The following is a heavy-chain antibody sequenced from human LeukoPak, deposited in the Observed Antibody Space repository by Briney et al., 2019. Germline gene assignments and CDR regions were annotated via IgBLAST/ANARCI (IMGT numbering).Heavy chain of an antibody. V-gene: IGHV3-23*01. Sequence: GGSLRLSCVVSGFSFSSYAMSWVRQAPGKGLEWVSTISPSGGVTFYSDSVRGRFTISRDYSKDTLFLQMNSLRAEDTALYYCAKAHVPTMIRGVVSSDWGQGTLVTVSS. CDR3: AKAHVPTMIRGVVSSD. D-gene: IGHD3-10*01. CDR2: ISPSGGVT. CDR1: GFSFSSYA. J-gene: IGHJ4*02.